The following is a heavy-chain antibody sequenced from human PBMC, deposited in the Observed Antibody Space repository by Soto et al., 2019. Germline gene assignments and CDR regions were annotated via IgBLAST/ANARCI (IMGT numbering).Heavy chain of an antibody. J-gene: IGHJ6*03. D-gene: IGHD1-26*01. Sequence: GGSLRLSCAASGFTFSSYGMHWVRQAPGKGLEWVAVISYDGSNKYYADSVKGRFTISRDNSKNTLYLQMNSLRAEDTAVYYCAKSGSRPYYYYYYMDVWGKGTTVTVSS. CDR2: ISYDGSNK. V-gene: IGHV3-30*18. CDR1: GFTFSSYG. CDR3: AKSGSRPYYYYYYMDV.